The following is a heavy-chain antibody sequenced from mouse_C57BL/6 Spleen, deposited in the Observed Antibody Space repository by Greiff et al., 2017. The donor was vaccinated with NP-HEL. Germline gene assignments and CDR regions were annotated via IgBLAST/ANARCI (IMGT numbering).Heavy chain of an antibody. D-gene: IGHD1-1*01. CDR3: VYGSSYGYYDG. Sequence: EVQLQQSGPELVKPGASVKMSCKASGYTFTDYNMHWVKQSHGKSLEWIGYINPNNGGTSYNQKFKGKATLTVNKSSSTAYMELRSLTSEDSAVYYCVYGSSYGYYDGWGTGTTVTVSS. J-gene: IGHJ1*03. V-gene: IGHV1-22*01. CDR1: GYTFTDYN. CDR2: INPNNGGT.